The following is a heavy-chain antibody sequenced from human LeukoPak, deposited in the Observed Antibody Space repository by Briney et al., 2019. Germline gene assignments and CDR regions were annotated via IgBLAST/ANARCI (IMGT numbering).Heavy chain of an antibody. D-gene: IGHD4-17*01. J-gene: IGHJ4*02. CDR2: IHHDGSNK. CDR3: ARGAVTTFLLSY. CDR1: GFTFSSYG. Sequence: PGGSLRLSCAASGFTFSSYGMHWVRQAPGKGLDWVAFIHHDGSNKYYADSVRGRFTISRDNSKNTLYLQMNSLRAEDTAVYYCARGAVTTFLLSYWGQGTLVTVSS. V-gene: IGHV3-30*02.